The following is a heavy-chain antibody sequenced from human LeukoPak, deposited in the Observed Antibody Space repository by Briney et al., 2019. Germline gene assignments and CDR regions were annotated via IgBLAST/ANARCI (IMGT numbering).Heavy chain of an antibody. Sequence: GGSLRLSGAASGFTFSDYYMSWIRQAPGKGLEWVSYISSSGNTIYYADSVKGRFTISRDNAKNSLFLQMNSLRAEDTALYYCARDHDYGDYDYWGQGTLVTVSS. V-gene: IGHV3-11*04. CDR2: ISSSGNTI. J-gene: IGHJ4*02. CDR3: ARDHDYGDYDY. D-gene: IGHD4-17*01. CDR1: GFTFSDYY.